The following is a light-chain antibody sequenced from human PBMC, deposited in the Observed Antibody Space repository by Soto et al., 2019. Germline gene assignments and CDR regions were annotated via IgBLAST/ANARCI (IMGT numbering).Light chain of an antibody. V-gene: IGKV3D-15*01. J-gene: IGKJ5*01. CDR1: QTVSSH. CDR2: PSS. CDR3: QQYHTRPSSYT. Sequence: EVIMTQSPATLSVSPGDRATLSCRASQTVSSHLAWYQHKNGQAPRLLIYPSSIRATGIPARFSCSGSGTEIILTISSLQSEDVAVYNCQQYHTRPSSYTFGQGTRLEIK.